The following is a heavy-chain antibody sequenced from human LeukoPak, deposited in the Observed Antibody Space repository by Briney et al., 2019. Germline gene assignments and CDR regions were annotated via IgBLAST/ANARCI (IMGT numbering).Heavy chain of an antibody. CDR2: INPNSGGT. CDR3: ARRGSYQTYYFDY. V-gene: IGHV1-2*02. CDR1: GYTFTGYY. J-gene: IGHJ4*02. Sequence: ASVKVSCKASGYTFTGYYMHWVRQAPGQGLEWMGWINPNSGGTNYAQKLQGRVTMTTDTSASTAYMELRSLRSDDTAVYYCARRGSYQTYYFDYWGQGTLVTVSS. D-gene: IGHD3-16*02.